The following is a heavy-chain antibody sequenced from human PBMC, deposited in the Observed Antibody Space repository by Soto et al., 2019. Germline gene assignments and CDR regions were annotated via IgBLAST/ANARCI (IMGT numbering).Heavy chain of an antibody. Sequence: SETLSLTCTVSGGSISSGGYYWSWIRQHPGKGLEWIGYIYYSGSTYYNPSPKSRVTISVDTSKNQFSLKLSSVTAADTAVYYCSRAGAYVLNWFDPWGQGTLVTVSS. V-gene: IGHV4-31*03. CDR2: IYYSGST. D-gene: IGHD4-17*01. J-gene: IGHJ5*02. CDR3: SRAGAYVLNWFDP. CDR1: GGSISSGGYY.